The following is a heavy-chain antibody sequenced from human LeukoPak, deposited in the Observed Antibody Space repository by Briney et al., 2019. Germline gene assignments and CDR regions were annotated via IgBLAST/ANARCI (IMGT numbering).Heavy chain of an antibody. CDR1: GFTFSSYA. CDR3: ARDKMYYFDY. CDR2: ISYDGSNK. J-gene: IGHJ4*02. V-gene: IGHV3-30-3*01. Sequence: GGSLRLSCAASGFTFSSYAMHWVRQAPGKGLEWVAVISYDGSNKYYADSVKGRFTIYRDNSKNTLYLQMNSLRAEDTAVYYCARDKMYYFDYWGQGTLVTVSS.